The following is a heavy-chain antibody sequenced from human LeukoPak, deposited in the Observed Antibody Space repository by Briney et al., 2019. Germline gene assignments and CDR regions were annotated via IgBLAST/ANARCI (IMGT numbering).Heavy chain of an antibody. CDR3: ATPRGITMVRGVQPQFDY. Sequence: SVKVSCKASGGTFSSYAISWVRQAPGQGLEWMGRIVPILGIANYAQKFQGRVTITADKSTSTAYMELSSLRSEDTAVYYCATPRGITMVRGVQPQFDYWGQGTLVTVSS. D-gene: IGHD3-10*01. CDR2: IVPILGIA. CDR1: GGTFSSYA. J-gene: IGHJ4*02. V-gene: IGHV1-69*04.